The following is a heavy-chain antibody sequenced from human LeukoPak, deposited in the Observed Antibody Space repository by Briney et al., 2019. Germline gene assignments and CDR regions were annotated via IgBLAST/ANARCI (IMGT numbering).Heavy chain of an antibody. D-gene: IGHD2-21*02. CDR3: ARSPNCGGDCS. CDR2: IDSDGRRT. V-gene: IGHV3-74*01. J-gene: IGHJ5*02. CDR1: GFTFSDYW. Sequence: GGSLRLSCAASGFTFSDYWMHWVRQAPGKGLVWVSRIDSDGRRTSYADSVKGRFTISRDNAKNIMYLQMNSLRAEDTAVYYCARSPNCGGDCSWGQGTLVTVS.